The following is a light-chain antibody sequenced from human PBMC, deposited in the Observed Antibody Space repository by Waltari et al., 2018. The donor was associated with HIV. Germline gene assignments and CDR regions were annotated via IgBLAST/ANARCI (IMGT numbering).Light chain of an antibody. CDR3: QQSYSTPGYT. CDR2: AAS. CDR1: QSISTA. Sequence: DIQMTQSPSSLSASVGDSVTIPCRASQSISTALNGYQQKPGKAPKLLIYAASSLQSGVPSRFSGSGSGTDFTLTISSLQPEDFATYYCQQSYSTPGYTFGQGTKLEIK. J-gene: IGKJ2*01. V-gene: IGKV1-39*01.